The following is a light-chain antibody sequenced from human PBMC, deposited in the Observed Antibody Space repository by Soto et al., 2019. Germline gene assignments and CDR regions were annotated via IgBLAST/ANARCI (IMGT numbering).Light chain of an antibody. Sequence: QSALTQPPSASGSPGQSVTISCTGTSSDVGGYNYVSWYQQHPGKAPKLMISEVSERPSGVPDRFSGSKSGNTASLTVSGLQAEDEADYYCSSYAGSNNFDFGTGTKVTVL. CDR3: SSYAGSNNFD. J-gene: IGLJ1*01. CDR2: EVS. CDR1: SSDVGGYNY. V-gene: IGLV2-8*01.